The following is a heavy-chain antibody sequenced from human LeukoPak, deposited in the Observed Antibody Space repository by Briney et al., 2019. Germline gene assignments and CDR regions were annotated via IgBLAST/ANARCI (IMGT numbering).Heavy chain of an antibody. D-gene: IGHD3-3*01. Sequence: GSLRLSCAASGFTFSSYAMSWVRQAPGKGLEWVSAISGSGGSTYYADSVKGRFTISRDNSKNTLCLQMNSLRAEDTAVYYCANSAGVFDFWSGYSYGRGTLDVWGEGTTVTVSS. CDR3: ANSAGVFDFWSGYSYGRGTLDV. J-gene: IGHJ6*04. CDR2: ISGSGGST. V-gene: IGHV3-23*01. CDR1: GFTFSSYA.